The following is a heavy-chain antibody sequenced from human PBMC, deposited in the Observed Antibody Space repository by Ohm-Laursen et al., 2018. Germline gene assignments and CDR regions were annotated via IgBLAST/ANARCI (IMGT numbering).Heavy chain of an antibody. V-gene: IGHV1-18*01. J-gene: IGHJ6*02. CDR1: GGTFSSYA. CDR2: ISANNGNT. D-gene: IGHD6-19*01. Sequence: ASVKVSCKVSGGTFSSYAISWVRQAPGQGLEWMGWISANNGNTNYAQKLQGRVTMTADTSTSTAYMELRSLRSDDTAVYFCARNSSGWYNGMDVWGQGTTVTVSS. CDR3: ARNSSGWYNGMDV.